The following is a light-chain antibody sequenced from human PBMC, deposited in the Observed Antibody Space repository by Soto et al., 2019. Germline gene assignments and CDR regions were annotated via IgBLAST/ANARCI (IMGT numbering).Light chain of an antibody. CDR3: QQSENGPLT. CDR2: DAS. CDR1: QDINKY. V-gene: IGKV1-33*01. Sequence: DIQMTQSPSSLSASVVDRITITCQASQDINKYLNWYQQKLGKAPKLLIYDASNLQRGVPSRFSGSGSGTHLSLSISSLQPEDIATYYCQQSENGPLTFGGGTKVEIK. J-gene: IGKJ4*01.